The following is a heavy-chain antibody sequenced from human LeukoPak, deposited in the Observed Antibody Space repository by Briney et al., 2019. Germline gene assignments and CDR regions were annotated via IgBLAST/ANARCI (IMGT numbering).Heavy chain of an antibody. CDR1: GGSISSSSYY. J-gene: IGHJ3*02. D-gene: IGHD3-22*01. Sequence: LETLSLTCTVSGGSISSSSYYWGWIRQPPGKGLEWIGNVYYSGTTYYNPSLKSRVTISVDTSKNQFSLRLSSVTAADTAVYYCTKSTYYYDTFVNAFDIWGQGTMVTVSS. CDR2: VYYSGTT. V-gene: IGHV4-39*07. CDR3: TKSTYYYDTFVNAFDI.